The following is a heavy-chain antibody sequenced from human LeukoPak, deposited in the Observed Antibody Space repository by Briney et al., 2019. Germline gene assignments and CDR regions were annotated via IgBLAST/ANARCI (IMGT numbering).Heavy chain of an antibody. V-gene: IGHV4-39*07. CDR1: GGSISRDTDY. J-gene: IGHJ4*02. CDR2: INYGGST. CDR3: RQSGGYGLIDD. D-gene: IGHD1-26*01. Sequence: SETLSLTCTISGGSISRDTDYWGWIRQPPGKGLEWIGNINYGGSTYSNPSLKSRVTMSVDTSKRQLSLKLISVTAADTAVYGARQSGGYGLIDDRGQGTLVAVSS.